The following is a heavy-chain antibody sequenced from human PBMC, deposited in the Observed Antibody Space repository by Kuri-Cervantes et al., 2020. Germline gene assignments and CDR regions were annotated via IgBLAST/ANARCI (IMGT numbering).Heavy chain of an antibody. J-gene: IGHJ6*02. V-gene: IGHV3-74*01. CDR1: GFIFTNYW. CDR2: INGDGSSS. D-gene: IGHD2/OR15-2a*01. Sequence: GESLKISCAASGFIFTNYWMHWVRQVPGKGLMWVSRINGDGSSSIYADSVKGRFTISRDNSKNTLYLQMNSLRAEDTAVYYCAKQGAHTFKYYYYGMDVWGQGTTVTVSS. CDR3: AKQGAHTFKYYYYGMDV.